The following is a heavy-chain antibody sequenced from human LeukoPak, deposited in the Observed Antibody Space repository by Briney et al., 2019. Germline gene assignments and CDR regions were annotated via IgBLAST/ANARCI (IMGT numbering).Heavy chain of an antibody. CDR1: GGSISSSSYY. CDR2: IHYSGST. J-gene: IGHJ6*03. D-gene: IGHD2-15*01. Sequence: SETLSLTCTVSGGSISSSSYYWGWIRQPPGTGLEWIGSIHYSGSTNYNPSLKSRVTISVDTSENQFSLKLSSVTAADTAVYYCARGYCSGGSCYSYYYYNYMDVWGKGTTVTVSS. V-gene: IGHV4-39*07. CDR3: ARGYCSGGSCYSYYYYNYMDV.